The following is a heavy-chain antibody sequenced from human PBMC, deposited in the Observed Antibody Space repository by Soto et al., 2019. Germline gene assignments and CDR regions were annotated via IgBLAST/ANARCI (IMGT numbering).Heavy chain of an antibody. D-gene: IGHD3-22*01. CDR2: IIPIFGTA. CDR3: ARGPSFQYYYGSSGYYAY. Sequence: VKVSCKASGGTFSSYAISWVRQAPGQGLEWMGGIIPIFGTANYAQKFQGRVTITADKSTSTAYMELSSLRSEDTAVYYCARGPSFQYYYGSSGYYAYWGQGTLVTVSS. J-gene: IGHJ4*02. V-gene: IGHV1-69*06. CDR1: GGTFSSYA.